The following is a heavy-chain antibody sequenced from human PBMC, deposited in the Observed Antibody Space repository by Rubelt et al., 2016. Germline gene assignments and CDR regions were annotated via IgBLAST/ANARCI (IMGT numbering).Heavy chain of an antibody. J-gene: IGHJ5*02. V-gene: IGHV4-39*07. CDR1: GGSISSSSYY. CDR2: IYYSGST. Sequence: QVQLQESGPGLVKPSQTLSLTCTVSGGSISSSSYYWGWIRQPPGKGLEWIGSIYYSGSTYYNPSLKSRVTISVDTSKNQFSLKLSSVTAADTAVYYCARDGYCSSTSCSSWGQGTLVTVSS. D-gene: IGHD2-2*03. CDR3: ARDGYCSSTSCSS.